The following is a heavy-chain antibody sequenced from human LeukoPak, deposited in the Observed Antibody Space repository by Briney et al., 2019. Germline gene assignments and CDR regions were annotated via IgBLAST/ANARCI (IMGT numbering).Heavy chain of an antibody. Sequence: RVLRLSCAASGFTFDDYAMHWVRQAPGKGLEWVSGISWNSGSIGYADSVKGRFTISRDNAKNSLYLQMNSLRAEDTALYYCAKDMSGDSDAFDIWGQGTMVTVSS. CDR3: AKDMSGDSDAFDI. V-gene: IGHV3-9*01. CDR2: ISWNSGSI. D-gene: IGHD4-17*01. J-gene: IGHJ3*02. CDR1: GFTFDDYA.